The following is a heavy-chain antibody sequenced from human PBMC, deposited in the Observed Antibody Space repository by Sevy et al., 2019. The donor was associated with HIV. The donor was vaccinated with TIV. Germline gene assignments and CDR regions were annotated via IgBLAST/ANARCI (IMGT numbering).Heavy chain of an antibody. CDR2: IGYDGSNK. CDR3: ARGRVGATPFCFDY. V-gene: IGHV3-33*01. J-gene: IGHJ4*02. D-gene: IGHD1-26*01. CDR1: GFTFSSYG. Sequence: GGSLRLSCAASGFTFSSYGMHWVRQAPGKGLEWVAVIGYDGSNKYYADSVKGRFTISRDNSKNTLYLQMNSLRAEDTAVYYCARGRVGATPFCFDYWGQGTLVTVSS.